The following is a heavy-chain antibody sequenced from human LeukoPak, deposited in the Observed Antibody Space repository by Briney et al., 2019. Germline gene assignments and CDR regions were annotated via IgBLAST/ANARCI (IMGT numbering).Heavy chain of an antibody. CDR2: IRFDGTNK. CDR1: GFTFSTYG. V-gene: IGHV3-30*02. CDR3: AKGYCSGSCYNGLDY. J-gene: IGHJ4*02. Sequence: GGSLRLSCAASGFTFSTYGMHWVRQAPGKGLEWVAFIRFDGTNKYYADSVKGRFAISRDSSRNTLYLQMNSLRAEDTPVYYCAKGYCSGSCYNGLDYWGQGTLVTVSS. D-gene: IGHD2-15*01.